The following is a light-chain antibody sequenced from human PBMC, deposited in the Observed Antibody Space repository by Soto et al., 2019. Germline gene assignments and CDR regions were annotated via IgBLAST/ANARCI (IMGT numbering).Light chain of an antibody. CDR2: NNN. CDR1: SSNIGSNT. J-gene: IGLJ1*01. Sequence: QSVLTQPPSASGTPGQRVTISSSGSSSNIGSNTVNWYQQLPGTAPKLLIYNNNQRPSGVPARFSGSNSGTSASLAISGLQSEDEADYYCASWDDSLNGRGVFGTGTKVTVL. V-gene: IGLV1-44*01. CDR3: ASWDDSLNGRGV.